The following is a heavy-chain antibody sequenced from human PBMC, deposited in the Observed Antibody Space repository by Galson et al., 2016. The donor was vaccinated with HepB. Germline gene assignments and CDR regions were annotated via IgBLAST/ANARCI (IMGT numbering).Heavy chain of an antibody. CDR3: ARSPSGYCTGASCPQVGSDAFDI. CDR2: IYYSGTS. CDR1: GGTISSGDYY. D-gene: IGHD2-8*02. J-gene: IGHJ3*02. Sequence: TLSLTCTVSGGTISSGDYYWGWIRQPPGKGLEWIGYIYYSGTSSYIPSLKSRVTISVDKSKNQFSLKLRSVTAADTAVYYCARSPSGYCTGASCPQVGSDAFDIWGQGTMVTVSS. V-gene: IGHV4-30-4*01.